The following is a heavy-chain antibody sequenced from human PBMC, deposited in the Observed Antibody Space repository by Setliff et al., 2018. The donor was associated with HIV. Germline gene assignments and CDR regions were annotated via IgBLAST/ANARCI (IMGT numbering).Heavy chain of an antibody. CDR2: ISGSGSST. J-gene: IGHJ3*02. CDR1: GFTFSSYA. D-gene: IGHD2-21*02. Sequence: PGGSLRLSCAASGFTFSSYAMNWVRQAPGKGLEWVSTISGSGSSTYYADSVKGRFTISRDSSKNTLYLQMNSLRAEDTAVYYCAKDQNIVVVTAIFHAFDIWGQGTMVTV. V-gene: IGHV3-23*01. CDR3: AKDQNIVVVTAIFHAFDI.